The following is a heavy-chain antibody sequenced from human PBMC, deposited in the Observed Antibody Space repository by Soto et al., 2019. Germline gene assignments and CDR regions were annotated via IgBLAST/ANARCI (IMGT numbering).Heavy chain of an antibody. V-gene: IGHV1-18*01. D-gene: IGHD4-17*01. CDR1: GYTFTSYG. CDR2: ISPNSGAT. J-gene: IGHJ4*01. Sequence: ASVKVSCKASGYTFTSYGIIWVRQAPGQGLEWMGYISPNSGATTYAQNLQGRLTLTTDTSTSTAYMELRSLSSDDTAIYYCAREMCFRGAAPNYFDTLGLEALLPVSA. CDR3: AREMCFRGAAPNYFDT.